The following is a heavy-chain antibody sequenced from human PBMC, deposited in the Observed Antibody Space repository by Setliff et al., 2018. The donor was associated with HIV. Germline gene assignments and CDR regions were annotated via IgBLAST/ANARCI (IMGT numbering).Heavy chain of an antibody. CDR2: IYIDGST. J-gene: IGHJ4*02. CDR1: GFTVSSNY. V-gene: IGHV3-66*02. D-gene: IGHD3-3*02. CDR3: AREDPPADFHFWSGRLAD. Sequence: GGSLRLSCAASGFTVSSNYMSWVRQAPGKGLEWVSVIYIDGSTYYADSVRGRFTISRDNYKNTLYLQMKSLRAEGTAVYYCAREDPPADFHFWSGRLADWGQGSLVTVSS.